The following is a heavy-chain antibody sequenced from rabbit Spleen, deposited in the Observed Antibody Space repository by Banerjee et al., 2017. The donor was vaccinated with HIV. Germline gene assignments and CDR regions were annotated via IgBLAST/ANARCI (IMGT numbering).Heavy chain of an antibody. CDR2: IGTGSEST. V-gene: IGHV1S45*01. D-gene: IGHD4-2*01. J-gene: IGHJ4*01. CDR1: GFSLSSGYY. CDR3: ARGGYGGHIYAMGL. Sequence: QEQLVESGGGLVKPGASLTLTCKASGFSLSSGYYICWVRQAPGKGLEWIGCIGTGSESTWYASWAKGRFTISKTSSTTVTLQMTSLTDADTATYFCARGGYGGHIYAMGLWGPGTLVTVS.